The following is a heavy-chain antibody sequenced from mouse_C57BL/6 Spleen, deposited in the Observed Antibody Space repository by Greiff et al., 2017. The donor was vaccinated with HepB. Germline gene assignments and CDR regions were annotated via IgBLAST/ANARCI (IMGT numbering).Heavy chain of an antibody. CDR2: INPNNGGT. Sequence: EVQLQQSAPELVKPGASVKISCKASGYTFTDYYMNWVKQSHGKSLEWIGDINPNNGGTSYNQKFKGKATLTVDKSSSTAYMELRSLTSEDSAVYYCARSGDYVDYWGQGTTLTVSS. D-gene: IGHD3-1*01. CDR1: GYTFTDYY. CDR3: ARSGDYVDY. J-gene: IGHJ2*01. V-gene: IGHV1-26*01.